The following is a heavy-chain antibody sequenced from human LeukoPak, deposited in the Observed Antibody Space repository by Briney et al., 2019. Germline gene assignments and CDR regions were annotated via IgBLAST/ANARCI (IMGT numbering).Heavy chain of an antibody. CDR2: IWYDGSNK. J-gene: IGHJ3*01. CDR1: GFTFSSYG. V-gene: IGHV3-33*01. CDR3: ARGGANRDAFDV. Sequence: QPGRSLRLSCAASGFTFSSYGMHWVRQAPGKGLEWVAVIWYDGSNKYYADSVKGRFTISRDNSKNTLYLQMNSLRAEDTAVYYCARGGANRDAFDVWGQGTMVTVSS. D-gene: IGHD1-14*01.